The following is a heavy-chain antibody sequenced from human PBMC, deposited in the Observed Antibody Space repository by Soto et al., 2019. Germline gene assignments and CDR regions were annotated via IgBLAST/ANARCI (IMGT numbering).Heavy chain of an antibody. Sequence: DVQLLESGGDLVQPGGSLRLSCAASGFIFSNYAMSWVRQAPGKGLEWVSLIRGSGGPTNYADSVKGRFTVSRDNSKNILLLQMNSLRAEDTAVYYRVKDFRVGYDWTHDWGQGTLVPVSS. CDR3: VKDFRVGYDWTHD. CDR2: IRGSGGPT. CDR1: GFIFSNYA. V-gene: IGHV3-23*01. D-gene: IGHD5-12*01. J-gene: IGHJ4*02.